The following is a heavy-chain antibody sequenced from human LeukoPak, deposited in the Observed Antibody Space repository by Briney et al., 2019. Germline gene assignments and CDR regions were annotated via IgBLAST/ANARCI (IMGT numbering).Heavy chain of an antibody. Sequence: PGGSLRLSCAVSGFTFSNYWMSWVRQAPGKGLEYVSTISSNGGDTYYANSVKGRFTISRDNSKNTLYLQMGSLRAEDMAVYYCARDIYGSGNYPLDIWGQGTMVTVSS. CDR2: ISSNGGDT. J-gene: IGHJ3*02. V-gene: IGHV3-64*01. CDR3: ARDIYGSGNYPLDI. CDR1: GFTFSNYW. D-gene: IGHD3-10*01.